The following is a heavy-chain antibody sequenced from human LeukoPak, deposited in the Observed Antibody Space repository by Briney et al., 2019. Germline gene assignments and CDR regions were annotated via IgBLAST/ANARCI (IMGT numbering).Heavy chain of an antibody. Sequence: GGSLRLSCAASGFTFSIYNMNWVRQAPGKGLEWVSSISISSSYIYYADSVKGRFTISRDNAKNSLYLQMNSLRAEDTAVYYCARIKKLVYYYYYMDVWGKGTTVTVSS. CDR2: ISISSSYI. D-gene: IGHD4-23*01. CDR1: GFTFSIYN. CDR3: ARIKKLVYYYYYMDV. V-gene: IGHV3-21*04. J-gene: IGHJ6*03.